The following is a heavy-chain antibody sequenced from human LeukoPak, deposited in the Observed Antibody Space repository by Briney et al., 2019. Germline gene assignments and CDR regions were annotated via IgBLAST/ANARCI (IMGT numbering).Heavy chain of an antibody. V-gene: IGHV4-34*01. CDR2: INHSWST. D-gene: IGHD3-10*01. CDR1: VGSFRVYY. CDR3: ARRPFMVRGVRAFDP. Sequence: SETLSLTCAVYVGSFRVYYWSWIRQPPGKGLECIGEINHSWSTNYNPSLKRRVTISVDTSKNQFSLKLSSVTAADTAVYYCARRPFMVRGVRAFDPWGQGTLVTVSS. J-gene: IGHJ5*02.